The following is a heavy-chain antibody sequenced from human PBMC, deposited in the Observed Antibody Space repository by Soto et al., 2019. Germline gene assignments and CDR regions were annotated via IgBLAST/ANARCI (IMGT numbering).Heavy chain of an antibody. CDR2: IFYTGST. D-gene: IGHD5-12*01. V-gene: IGHV4-30-4*01. CDR3: ARVKATLYRDYYFDY. CDR1: GGTINSGDYF. Sequence: QVQLQESGPGLVKSSQTLSLTCSVSGGTINSGDYFWSWIRQPPGKGLEWIGSIFYTGSTYYSPSLKSRASMSLDTSTNLFSLRLRSLTAADTAVYFCARVKATLYRDYYFDYWGQGTLVTVSS. J-gene: IGHJ4*02.